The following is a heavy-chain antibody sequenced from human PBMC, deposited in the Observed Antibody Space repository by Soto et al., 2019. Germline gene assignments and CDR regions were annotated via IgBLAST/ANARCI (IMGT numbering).Heavy chain of an antibody. V-gene: IGHV4-31*03. Sequence: QVQLQESGPGLVKPSQTLSLTCTVSGGSISSGGYYWSWIRQHPGKGLEWSGYIYYSGSTYYNPSLKSRVTISVATSKNQFSLKLSSVTAADTAVYYCARERGAGGISVLDYWGQGTLVTVSS. D-gene: IGHD2-15*01. CDR2: IYYSGST. J-gene: IGHJ4*02. CDR1: GGSISSGGYY. CDR3: ARERGAGGISVLDY.